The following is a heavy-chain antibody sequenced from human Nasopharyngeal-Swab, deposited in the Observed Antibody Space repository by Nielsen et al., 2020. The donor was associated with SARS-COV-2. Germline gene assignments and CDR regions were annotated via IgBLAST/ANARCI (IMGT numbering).Heavy chain of an antibody. CDR2: ISAYNGNT. V-gene: IGHV1-18*04. Sequence: ASVKVSCKASGYTFTSYGISWVRQAPGQGLEWMGWISAYNGNTNYAQKLQGRVTMTTDTSTSTAYMELRSLRSDDTAVYYCARLSYCGGDCYWSFIDYWGQGTLDTVSS. CDR1: GYTFTSYG. D-gene: IGHD2-21*02. CDR3: ARLSYCGGDCYWSFIDY. J-gene: IGHJ4*02.